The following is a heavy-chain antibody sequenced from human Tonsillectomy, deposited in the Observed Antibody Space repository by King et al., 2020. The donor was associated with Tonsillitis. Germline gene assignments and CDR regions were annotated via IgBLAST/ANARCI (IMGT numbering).Heavy chain of an antibody. Sequence: QLVQSGAEVKKPGESLKISCKGSGYSFTSYWIGWVRQMPGKGLKWMGIIYPGDSDTRYSPSFQGQVTISADKSISTAYLQWSSLKASDTAMYYCARGVAVAGPQGYYYGMDVWGQGTTVTVSS. CDR3: ARGVAVAGPQGYYYGMDV. J-gene: IGHJ6*02. CDR2: IYPGDSDT. D-gene: IGHD6-19*01. V-gene: IGHV5-51*01. CDR1: GYSFTSYW.